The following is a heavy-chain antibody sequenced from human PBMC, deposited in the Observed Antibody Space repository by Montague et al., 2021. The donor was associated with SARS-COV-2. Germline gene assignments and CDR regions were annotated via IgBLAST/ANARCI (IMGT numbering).Heavy chain of an antibody. CDR1: GGSIIRGSYY. Sequence: TLSLTCTVSGGSIIRGSYYWSWIRPPAGKGLEWKDSVYASGITTYNPSLRSPVTVSLDTTKYPFSLRLVSVTAADTAHYYCMRGLASVDSWGQGTLVTVSS. CDR3: MRGLASVDS. J-gene: IGHJ5*01. V-gene: IGHV4-61*02. CDR2: VYASGIT.